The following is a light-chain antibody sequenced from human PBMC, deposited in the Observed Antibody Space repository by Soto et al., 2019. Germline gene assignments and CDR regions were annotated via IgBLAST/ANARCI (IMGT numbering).Light chain of an antibody. Sequence: DIQMTQSPSTLSASVGDRVTITCRASHSIAGLLAWYQQKPGKAPKVMIYDTSNLESGVPSRFSGSVSGTDFTLTISSLQPEDFATYFFQEYSSFSYTFGQGTRLEI. CDR1: HSIAGL. J-gene: IGKJ2*01. CDR3: QEYSSFSYT. V-gene: IGKV1-5*01. CDR2: DTS.